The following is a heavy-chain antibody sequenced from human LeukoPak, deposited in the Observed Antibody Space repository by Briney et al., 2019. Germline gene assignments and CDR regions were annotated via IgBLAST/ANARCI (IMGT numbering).Heavy chain of an antibody. V-gene: IGHV3-30*02. CDR3: AKAGSGWYAPY. CDR1: GFTFSSYA. CDR2: VRYNGNDK. D-gene: IGHD6-19*01. J-gene: IGHJ4*02. Sequence: GGSLRLSCAGSGFTFSSYAVQWVRQAPGKGLEWVAFVRYNGNDKYYADSVKGRFTISRDNSKNTVYLQMNTLRAEDTAVYYCAKAGSGWYAPYWGQGTLVTVSS.